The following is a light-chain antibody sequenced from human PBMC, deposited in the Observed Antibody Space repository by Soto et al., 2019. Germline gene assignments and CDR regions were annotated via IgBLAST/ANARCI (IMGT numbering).Light chain of an antibody. CDR1: SSDVGAYNY. Sequence: ALTQPRSVSGSPGQSVTISCTGTSSDVGAYNYVSWYQHHPGKAPKVMIYDVSERPSGVPDRFSGSKSDNKASLTISGLQAEDEADYYCCSYAGSYSWVFGGGTKLTVL. CDR3: CSYAGSYSWV. CDR2: DVS. J-gene: IGLJ3*02. V-gene: IGLV2-11*01.